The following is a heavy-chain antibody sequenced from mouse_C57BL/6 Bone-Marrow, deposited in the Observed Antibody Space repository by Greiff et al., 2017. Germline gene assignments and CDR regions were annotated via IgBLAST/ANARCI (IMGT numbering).Heavy chain of an antibody. Sequence: QVQLQQPGAELVMPGASVKLSCKASGYTFTSYWMHWVKQRPGQGLEWIGEIDPSDSYTNYTQKFKGKSTLTVDKSSSTAYMQLSSLTSEDSAVYYCGRMGTTVVADAMDYWGQGTSVTVSA. CDR2: IDPSDSYT. V-gene: IGHV1-69*01. CDR1: GYTFTSYW. J-gene: IGHJ4*01. D-gene: IGHD1-1*01. CDR3: GRMGTTVVADAMDY.